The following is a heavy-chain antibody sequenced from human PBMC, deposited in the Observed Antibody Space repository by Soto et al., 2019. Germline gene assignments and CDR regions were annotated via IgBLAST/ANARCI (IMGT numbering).Heavy chain of an antibody. D-gene: IGHD3-10*01. CDR2: SYPGDSDT. CDR1: GYRFANYW. J-gene: IGHJ6*02. Sequence: GESLKISCQGSGYRFANYWIAWVRQMPGKGLEWVGVSYPGDSDTRDSPSFRGQVTISADKSISHVYLQWSSLKASDTAMYYCARNRLRQYYYGMDVWGQGTTVTVSS. V-gene: IGHV5-51*01. CDR3: ARNRLRQYYYGMDV.